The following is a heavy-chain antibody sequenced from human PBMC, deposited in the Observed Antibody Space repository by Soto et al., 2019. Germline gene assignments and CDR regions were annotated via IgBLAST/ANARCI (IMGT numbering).Heavy chain of an antibody. D-gene: IGHD2-15*01. CDR1: GGTFSSYA. Sequence: ASVKVSCKASGGTFSSYAISWVRQAPGQGLEWMGGIIPIFGTANYAQKFQGRVTITADESTSTAYMELSSLRSEDTAVYYCARGGPYCSGGRCYSSLWSHLDHWGHGTLVTVSS. J-gene: IGHJ4*01. V-gene: IGHV1-69*13. CDR3: ARGGPYCSGGRCYSSLWSHLDH. CDR2: IIPIFGTA.